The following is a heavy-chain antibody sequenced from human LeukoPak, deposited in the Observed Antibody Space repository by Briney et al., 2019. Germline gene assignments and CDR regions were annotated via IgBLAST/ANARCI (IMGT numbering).Heavy chain of an antibody. V-gene: IGHV3-7*05. CDR3: ARDYDFWSGYLDY. CDR2: IKQDGSEK. D-gene: IGHD3-3*01. J-gene: IGHJ4*02. Sequence: GGSLRLSCAVSGFSFNNYWMSWVRQAPGKGLEWVANIKQDGSEKYYVDSVKGRFSISRDNAKNSLYLQMNSLRAEDTAVYYCARDYDFWSGYLDYWGQGTLVTVSS. CDR1: GFSFNNYW.